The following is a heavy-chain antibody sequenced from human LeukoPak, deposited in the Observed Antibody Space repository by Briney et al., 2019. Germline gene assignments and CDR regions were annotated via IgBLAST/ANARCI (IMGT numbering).Heavy chain of an antibody. CDR3: AKDDAGSYSDFDY. D-gene: IGHD1-26*01. J-gene: IGHJ4*02. CDR1: GFTFSSYS. V-gene: IGHV3-21*01. CDR2: ISTSSYT. Sequence: GGSLRLSCAASGFTFSSYSMTWVRQAPGKGLEWVSYISTSSYTYYADSVKGRFTISRDNAKNSLYLQMNSLRAEDTAVYYCAKDDAGSYSDFDYWGQGTLVTVSS.